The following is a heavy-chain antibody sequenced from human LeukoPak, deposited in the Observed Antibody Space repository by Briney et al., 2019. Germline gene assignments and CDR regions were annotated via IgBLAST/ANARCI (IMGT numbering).Heavy chain of an antibody. Sequence: TLSLTCTVSGGSISSYYWSWIRQPPGKALEWLALIYWVDDRRYSPSLKSRLTITKDTSKNQVVLRMTNMDPVDTATYYCAQEGNTGSYYGIFDYWGQGTLVTVSS. CDR1: GGSISSYYW. V-gene: IGHV2-5*08. D-gene: IGHD1-26*01. J-gene: IGHJ4*02. CDR3: AQEGNTGSYYGIFDY. CDR2: IYWVDDR.